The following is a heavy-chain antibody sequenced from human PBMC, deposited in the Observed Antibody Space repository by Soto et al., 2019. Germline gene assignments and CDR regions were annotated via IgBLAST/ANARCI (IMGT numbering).Heavy chain of an antibody. CDR3: ARETGLTFGGVIAIRPDSDY. J-gene: IGHJ4*02. CDR1: GESFSRYY. V-gene: IGHV4-34*01. CDR2: INHSGST. D-gene: IGHD3-16*02. Sequence: SDTLSLTCAVYGESFSRYYWTWIRQPPGKGMEWIGEINHSGSTNYNPSLKSRVTISVDTSKNQFSLKLSSVTAADTAGYYCARETGLTFGGVIAIRPDSDYWGQGTLGTVS.